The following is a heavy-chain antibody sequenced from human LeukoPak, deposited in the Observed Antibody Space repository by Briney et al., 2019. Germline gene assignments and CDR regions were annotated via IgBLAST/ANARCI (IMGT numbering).Heavy chain of an antibody. CDR1: GVSISSGGYF. D-gene: IGHD2-2*01. V-gene: IGHV4-31*03. CDR3: ARDRYCSSTSCYYYGMDV. Sequence: SSETLSLTCTVSGVSISSGGYFWSWIRQHPGKGLEWIGYIYYSGSTYYNPSLKSRVTISVDTSKNQFSLKLSSVTAADTAVYYCARDRYCSSTSCYYYGMDVWGQGTTVTVSS. CDR2: IYYSGST. J-gene: IGHJ6*02.